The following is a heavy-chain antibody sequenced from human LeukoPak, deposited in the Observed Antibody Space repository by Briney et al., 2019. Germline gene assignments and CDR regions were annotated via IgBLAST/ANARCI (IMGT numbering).Heavy chain of an antibody. J-gene: IGHJ4*02. CDR1: GFSLSTSGVG. D-gene: IGHD2-2*01. Sequence: SGPTLVNPTQTLTLTCTFSGFSLSTSGVGVGWIRQPPGKALEWLALIYWDDDKRYSPSLKSRLTITKDTSKNQVVLTMTNMNPVDTATYYCAHRSLGYCSSTSCYHYWGQGTLVTVPS. V-gene: IGHV2-5*02. CDR2: IYWDDDK. CDR3: AHRSLGYCSSTSCYHY.